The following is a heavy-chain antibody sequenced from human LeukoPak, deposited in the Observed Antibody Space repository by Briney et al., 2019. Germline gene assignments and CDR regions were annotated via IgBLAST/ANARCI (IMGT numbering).Heavy chain of an antibody. D-gene: IGHD6-19*01. CDR3: ARAPGIAVTGRTDAFDI. Sequence: GASVKVSCKASGYTFTSYYMHWVRQAPGQGLEWMGIINPSGGSTSYAQKFQGRVTMTRDTSTSTVYMELSGLRSEDTAVYYCARAPGIAVTGRTDAFDIWGQGTMVTVSS. CDR1: GYTFTSYY. CDR2: INPSGGST. J-gene: IGHJ3*02. V-gene: IGHV1-46*01.